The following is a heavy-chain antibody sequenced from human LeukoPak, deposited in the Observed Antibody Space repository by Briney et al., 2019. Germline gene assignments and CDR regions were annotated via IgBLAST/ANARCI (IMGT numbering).Heavy chain of an antibody. CDR2: IIPIFGTA. D-gene: IGHD6-13*01. V-gene: IGHV1-69*13. Sequence: SVKVSCKASGGTFSSYAISWVRQAPGQGLEWMGGIIPIFGTASYAQKFQGRVTITADESTSTAYMELSSLRSEDTAVYYCARRRSSSWYGYFDYWGQGTLVTVSS. J-gene: IGHJ4*02. CDR1: GGTFSSYA. CDR3: ARRRSSSWYGYFDY.